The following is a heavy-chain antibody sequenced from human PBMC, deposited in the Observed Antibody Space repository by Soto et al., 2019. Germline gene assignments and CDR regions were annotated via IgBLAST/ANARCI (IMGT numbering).Heavy chain of an antibody. CDR1: GYTFTSYY. V-gene: IGHV1-46*01. Sequence: ASVKVSCKASGYTFTSYYMHWVRQAPGQGLEWMGIINPSGGSTSYAQKFQGRVTMTRDTSTSTVYMERSSLRSEDTAVYYCARVEVVPAAISRYYYYGMDVWGQGTTVTVSS. D-gene: IGHD2-2*01. J-gene: IGHJ6*02. CDR2: INPSGGST. CDR3: ARVEVVPAAISRYYYYGMDV.